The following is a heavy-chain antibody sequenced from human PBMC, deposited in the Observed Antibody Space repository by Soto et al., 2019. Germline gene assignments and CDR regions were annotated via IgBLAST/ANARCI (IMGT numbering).Heavy chain of an antibody. V-gene: IGHV1-69*01. Sequence: QVQLVQSGAEVKKPGSSVKVSCKASGGIFNNYAISWLRQAPGQGLEWMGGIIPVFGTADYAQKFQGRVTITADESTSTAYMELSSLRSEDTAVYYCATGGGYYYDRSGHSAWFWGQGTLVTVSS. D-gene: IGHD3-22*01. CDR3: ATGGGYYYDRSGHSAWF. CDR1: GGIFNNYA. CDR2: IIPVFGTA. J-gene: IGHJ4*01.